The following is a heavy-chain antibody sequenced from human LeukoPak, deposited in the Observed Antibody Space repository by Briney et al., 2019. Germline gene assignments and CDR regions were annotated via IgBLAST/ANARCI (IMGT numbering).Heavy chain of an antibody. Sequence: GESLKISCKHSEYSFPNYCIGWVRQMPGKGLEWMGIIYPDDSDTRYSPSFQGQVTISADKSISTAYLQWSSLKASDTAMYYCARPGSDVGRRVDYWGQGTLVTVSS. CDR1: EYSFPNYC. D-gene: IGHD3-10*01. V-gene: IGHV5-51*01. J-gene: IGHJ4*02. CDR2: IYPDDSDT. CDR3: ARPGSDVGRRVDY.